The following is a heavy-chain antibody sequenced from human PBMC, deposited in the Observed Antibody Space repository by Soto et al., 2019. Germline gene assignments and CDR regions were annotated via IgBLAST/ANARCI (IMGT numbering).Heavy chain of an antibody. Sequence: ASETLSLTCAVSGGSFTSNNWWTWVRQPPGQGLEWIGEIYRTGNTNYNPSLKSRVTISLDKSENQFSLKVTSLTAADTAVYYCASRDPGTSVDYWGQGTLVTVSS. J-gene: IGHJ4*02. CDR2: IYRTGNT. D-gene: IGHD1-7*01. CDR3: ASRDPGTSVDY. CDR1: GGSFTSNNW. V-gene: IGHV4-4*02.